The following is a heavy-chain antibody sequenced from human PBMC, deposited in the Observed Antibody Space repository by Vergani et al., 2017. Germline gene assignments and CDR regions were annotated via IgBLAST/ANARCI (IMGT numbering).Heavy chain of an antibody. V-gene: IGHV3-9*01. CDR3: VRDVRVSRT. CDR2: ISWNSGAV. CDR1: GITFWKFG. Sequence: EVQLVESGGDLVQPGRSLRLSCEASGITFWKFGMHWVRQGPGKGLEWVSGISWNSGAVDYADSVRGRFTISRDNAKNSLHLQMNNLRAEDTAVYYCVRDVRVSRTWGQGTLVAVSS. J-gene: IGHJ3*01.